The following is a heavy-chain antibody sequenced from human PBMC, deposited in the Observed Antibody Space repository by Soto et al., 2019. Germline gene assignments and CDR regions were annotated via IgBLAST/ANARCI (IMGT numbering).Heavy chain of an antibody. D-gene: IGHD2-15*01. Sequence: PGGSLRLSCAASGFAFSAAAMNWVRHTPGKGLEWVASVSGTGRTTDHAGSVKGRFTMSRDNSKDTVYLQMNSLRADDTAVYYCTTDVLYCGGGSCLFGPSYTFDHWGQGTLVTVSS. CDR1: GFAFSAAA. CDR2: VSGTGRTT. J-gene: IGHJ4*02. V-gene: IGHV3-23*01. CDR3: TTDVLYCGGGSCLFGPSYTFDH.